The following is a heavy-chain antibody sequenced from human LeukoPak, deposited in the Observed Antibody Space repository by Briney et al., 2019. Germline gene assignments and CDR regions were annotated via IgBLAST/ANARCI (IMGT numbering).Heavy chain of an antibody. CDR1: GFTFSSYE. J-gene: IGHJ3*02. V-gene: IGHV3-48*03. CDR3: AKRTPSYYDILTGYYQAGAFDI. Sequence: PGGSLRLSCAASGFTFSSYEMNWVRQAPGKGLEWVSYISSSGGTKYYADSVKGRFTISRDNAKNSLYLQMNSLRAEDTAVYYCAKRTPSYYDILTGYYQAGAFDIWGQGTMVTVSS. D-gene: IGHD3-9*01. CDR2: ISSSGGTK.